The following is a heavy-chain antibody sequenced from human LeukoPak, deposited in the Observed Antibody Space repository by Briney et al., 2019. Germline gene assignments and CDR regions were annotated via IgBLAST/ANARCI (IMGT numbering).Heavy chain of an antibody. V-gene: IGHV3-30-3*01. J-gene: IGHJ4*02. CDR2: ISYDGSNK. CDR3: ASHDSSGYPGDY. CDR1: GFTFSSYA. D-gene: IGHD3-22*01. Sequence: GRSLRLSCAASGFTFSSYAMHWVRQAPGKGLEWVAVISYDGSNKYYAASVKGRFTISRDNSKNTLYLQMNSLRAEDTAVYYCASHDSSGYPGDYWGQGTLVTVSS.